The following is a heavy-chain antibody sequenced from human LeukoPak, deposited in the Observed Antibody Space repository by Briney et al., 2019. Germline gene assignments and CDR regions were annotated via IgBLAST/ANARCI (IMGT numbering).Heavy chain of an antibody. D-gene: IGHD3-9*01. CDR1: GYTFTGYY. J-gene: IGHJ1*01. CDR3: ARVSLYYDILTGYRAEYFQH. V-gene: IGHV1-2*02. Sequence: ASVKVSCKASGYTFTGYYMHWVRQAPGQGLEWMGWINPNSGGTNYAQKFQGRVIMTRDTSISTAYMELSRLRSDDTAVYYCARVSLYYDILTGYRAEYFQHWGQGTLVTVSS. CDR2: INPNSGGT.